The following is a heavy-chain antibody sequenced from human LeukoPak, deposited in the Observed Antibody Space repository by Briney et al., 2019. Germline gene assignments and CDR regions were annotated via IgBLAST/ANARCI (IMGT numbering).Heavy chain of an antibody. Sequence: GGSLRLSCAASGFTFSDYNMRWIRQAPGKGLEWVSSISRSGSTKYYADSVKGRFTISRDNAKNSLYLQMNSLRAEDTALYYCAKDTQYSYGGTIDYWGQGTLVTVSS. D-gene: IGHD5-18*01. CDR3: AKDTQYSYGGTIDY. CDR2: ISRSGSTK. J-gene: IGHJ4*02. V-gene: IGHV3-11*01. CDR1: GFTFSDYN.